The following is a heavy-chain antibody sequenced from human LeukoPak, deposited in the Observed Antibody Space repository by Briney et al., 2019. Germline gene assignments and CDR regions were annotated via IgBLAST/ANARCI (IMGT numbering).Heavy chain of an antibody. CDR1: GFSLSTGGVG. CDR3: AHRTLRPSYGGAVAVIDP. V-gene: IGHV2-5*01. J-gene: IGHJ5*02. CDR2: IYWNDDK. D-gene: IGHD4-23*01. Sequence: SGPALVKPTQTLTLTCTFSGFSLSTGGVGVGWIRQPPGKALEWLALIYWNDDKRYSPSLKSRLTITKDTSKNQVVLTMTNMDPVDTATYYCAHRTLRPSYGGAVAVIDPWGQGTLVTVSS.